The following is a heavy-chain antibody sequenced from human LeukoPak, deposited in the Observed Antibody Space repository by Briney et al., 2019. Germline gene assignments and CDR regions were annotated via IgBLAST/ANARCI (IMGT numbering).Heavy chain of an antibody. V-gene: IGHV4-4*07. CDR2: IYPTGST. D-gene: IGHD6-19*01. J-gene: IGHJ4*02. CDR3: ARAAEYSSGWYLFDY. CDR1: GGSISSYY. Sequence: SDTLSLPCTVSGGSISSYYWTWIRQPAGKGLEWIGRIYPTGSTNYNPSLKSRVTMSVDTSKNQFSLKLSSVTAADTAMYYCARAAEYSSGWYLFDYWGQGTLVNVSA.